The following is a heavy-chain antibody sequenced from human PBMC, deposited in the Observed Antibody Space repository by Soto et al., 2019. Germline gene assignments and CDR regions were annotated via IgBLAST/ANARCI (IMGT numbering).Heavy chain of an antibody. Sequence: EVQLVESGGGLVQPGGSLRLSCTTSGFTFSTYWMSWVRQAPGKGLEWVANIKQGGREKYYMGSVKGRFTISRDDAKNSLYLQMNSLRAEDTAVYYCARDIVPDTSGYHYWGQGTLVAVSS. CDR3: ARDIVPDTSGYHY. V-gene: IGHV3-7*05. J-gene: IGHJ4*02. D-gene: IGHD3-22*01. CDR2: IKQGGREK. CDR1: GFTFSTYW.